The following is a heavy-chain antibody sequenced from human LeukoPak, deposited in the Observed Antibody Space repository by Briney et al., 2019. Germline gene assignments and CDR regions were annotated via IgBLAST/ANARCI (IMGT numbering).Heavy chain of an antibody. CDR3: ARDLSGDSSSWFRGSDPYYYYGMDV. V-gene: IGHV1-18*01. CDR1: GYTFTSYG. J-gene: IGHJ6*02. Sequence: ASVKVSCKASGYTFTSYGISWVRQAPGQGLEWMGWISAYNGNTNYAQKFQGRVTITADESTSTAYMELSSLRSEDTAVYYCARDLSGDSSSWFRGSDPYYYYGMDVWGQGTTVTVSS. CDR2: ISAYNGNT. D-gene: IGHD6-13*01.